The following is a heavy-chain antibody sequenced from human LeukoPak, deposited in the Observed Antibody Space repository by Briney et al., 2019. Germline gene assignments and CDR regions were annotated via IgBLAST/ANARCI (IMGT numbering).Heavy chain of an antibody. Sequence: GGSLRLSCAASGFTFSNCAMSWVRQAPGKGLEWVSAISGSGGSTYYADSVKGRFTISRDNSKNTLYLQMNSLRAEDTAVYYCAKVGEITHILVVTVDYFDYWGQGTLVTVSS. CDR2: ISGSGGST. D-gene: IGHD2-21*02. J-gene: IGHJ4*02. V-gene: IGHV3-23*01. CDR3: AKVGEITHILVVTVDYFDY. CDR1: GFTFSNCA.